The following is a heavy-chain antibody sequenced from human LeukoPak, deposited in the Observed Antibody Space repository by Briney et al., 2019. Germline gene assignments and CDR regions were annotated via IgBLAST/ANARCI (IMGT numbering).Heavy chain of an antibody. CDR1: GFSFRSFA. CDR3: AKPESGLGFDP. CDR2: VIASGGTT. V-gene: IGHV3-23*01. Sequence: QTGGSLRLSCAASGFSFRSFAMSWVRQAPGKGLEWVSSVIASGGTTYYVDSVKGRFTISRDNSKNTLYLQMNSLRAEDTAVYYCAKPESGLGFDPWGQGTLVTVSS. D-gene: IGHD3-10*01. J-gene: IGHJ5*02.